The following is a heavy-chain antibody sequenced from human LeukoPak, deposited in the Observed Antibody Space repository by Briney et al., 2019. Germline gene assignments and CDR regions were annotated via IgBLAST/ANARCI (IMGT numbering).Heavy chain of an antibody. CDR3: ARDPLSTNDFDI. D-gene: IGHD1-1*01. J-gene: IGHJ3*02. CDR1: GGSITNSY. Sequence: SETLSLTCTVSGGSITNSYWNWIRQSPGRGLEWIGYINYSGSTNYNPSLKSRVTISVDTSKNQFSLKLSSVTAADTAVYFCARDPLSTNDFDIWGQGTMVTVSS. CDR2: INYSGST. V-gene: IGHV4-59*01.